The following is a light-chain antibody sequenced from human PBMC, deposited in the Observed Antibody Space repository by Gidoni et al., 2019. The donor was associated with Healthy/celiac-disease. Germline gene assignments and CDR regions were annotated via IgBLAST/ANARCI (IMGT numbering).Light chain of an antibody. CDR3: QQRSNWPWT. CDR1: QSASSY. Sequence: EIVLTQSPATLSLSPGERATLSCRASQSASSYLAWYQRKPGQAPRLLIYDASNRATGIPARFSGRGSGTDFTLTISSLEPEDFAVYYCQQRSNWPWTFGQGTKVEIK. J-gene: IGKJ1*01. V-gene: IGKV3-11*01. CDR2: DAS.